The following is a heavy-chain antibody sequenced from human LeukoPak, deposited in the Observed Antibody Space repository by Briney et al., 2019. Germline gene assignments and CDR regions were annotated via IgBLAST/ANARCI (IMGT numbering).Heavy chain of an antibody. CDR1: GGSISGGDYQ. CDR2: IYYSGST. Sequence: SQTLSLTCTVSGGSISGGDYQWSWIRQPPGKGLEWIGYIYYSGSTNYNPSLKSRVTISVDTSKNQFSLKLSSVTAADTAVYYCARDDGIGGSYGHWGQGTLVTVSS. V-gene: IGHV4-61*08. D-gene: IGHD1-26*01. J-gene: IGHJ4*02. CDR3: ARDDGIGGSYGH.